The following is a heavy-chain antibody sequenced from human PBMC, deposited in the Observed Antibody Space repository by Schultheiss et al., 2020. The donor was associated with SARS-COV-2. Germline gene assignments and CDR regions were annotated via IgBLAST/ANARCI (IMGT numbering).Heavy chain of an antibody. CDR3: ARDLVVVVAATYYYYYGMDV. V-gene: IGHV3-30*04. Sequence: GGSLRLSCAASGFTFSSYAMHWVRQAPGKGLEWVAVIWYDGSNKYYADSVKGRFTISRDNSKNTLYLQMNSLRAEDTAVYYCARDLVVVVAATYYYYYGMDVWGQGTTVTVSS. CDR2: IWYDGSNK. D-gene: IGHD2-15*01. J-gene: IGHJ6*02. CDR1: GFTFSSYA.